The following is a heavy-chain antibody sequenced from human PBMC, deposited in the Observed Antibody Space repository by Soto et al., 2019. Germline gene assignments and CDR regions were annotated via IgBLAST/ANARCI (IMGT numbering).Heavy chain of an antibody. Sequence: QLHLVQSGAVVKKPGASVTVSCSASGYPVTAYYMHWVRQAPGRGLEWMGGINPATGAAKYTRTFQGRVTMTRDTSTSTVFMELSGLTSEDTAVFYCARRGGVGVAGSAAFDMWGQGTLVTVSS. CDR2: INPATGAA. CDR3: ARRGGVGVAGSAAFDM. CDR1: GYPVTAYY. J-gene: IGHJ3*02. D-gene: IGHD3-3*01. V-gene: IGHV1-2*02.